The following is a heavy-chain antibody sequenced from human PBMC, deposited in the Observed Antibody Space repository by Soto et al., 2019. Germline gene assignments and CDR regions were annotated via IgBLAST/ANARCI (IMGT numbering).Heavy chain of an antibody. V-gene: IGHV4-34*01. J-gene: IGHJ4*02. CDR2: INHSGST. D-gene: IGHD6-6*01. Sequence: SLTCAVYGGSFSGYYWSWIRQPPGKGLEWIGEINHSGSTNYNPSLKSRVTISVDTSKNQFSLKLSSVTAADTAVYYCATLRQLDHFDYWGQGTLVTVSS. CDR3: ATLRQLDHFDY. CDR1: GGSFSGYY.